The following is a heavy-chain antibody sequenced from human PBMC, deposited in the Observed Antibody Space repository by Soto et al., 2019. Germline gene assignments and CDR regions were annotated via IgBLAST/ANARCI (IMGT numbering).Heavy chain of an antibody. CDR2: IIPILGIA. CDR3: ARVSSGSTVTKLYAFDI. J-gene: IGHJ3*02. V-gene: IGHV1-69*02. Sequence: QVQLVQSGAEVKKPGSSVKVSCKASGGTFSSYTISWVRQAPGQGLEWMGRIIPILGIANYAQKFQGRVTITADKSTSTAYMERSSLRSEDTAVYYCARVSSGSTVTKLYAFDIWGHGTMGTVSS. CDR1: GGTFSSYT. D-gene: IGHD4-17*01.